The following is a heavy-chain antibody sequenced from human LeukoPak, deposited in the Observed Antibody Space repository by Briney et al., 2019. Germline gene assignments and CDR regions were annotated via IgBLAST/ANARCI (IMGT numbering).Heavy chain of an antibody. CDR1: GGTFSSYA. J-gene: IGHJ5*02. V-gene: IGHV1-69*05. Sequence: SVKVSCKASGGTFSSYAISWGRQAPGQGLKRRGGIIPIFGTANYAQKFQGRVTITTDESTSTAYMELSSLRSEDTAVYYCARDRGYSYGYWFDPWGQGTLVTVSS. CDR2: IIPIFGTA. D-gene: IGHD5-18*01. CDR3: ARDRGYSYGYWFDP.